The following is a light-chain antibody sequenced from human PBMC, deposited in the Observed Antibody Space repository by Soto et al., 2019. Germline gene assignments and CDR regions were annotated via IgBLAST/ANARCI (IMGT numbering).Light chain of an antibody. Sequence: ETVLTQSPATLSLSPGERATLSCRASPSVSIFLAWYQQKPGQAPRLLMYDASTRATGIPARFSGSGSGTDFTLTISSLEPEDSAVYYCQQRNNWPWTFGQGTEVEIK. J-gene: IGKJ1*01. CDR2: DAS. V-gene: IGKV3-11*01. CDR3: QQRNNWPWT. CDR1: PSVSIF.